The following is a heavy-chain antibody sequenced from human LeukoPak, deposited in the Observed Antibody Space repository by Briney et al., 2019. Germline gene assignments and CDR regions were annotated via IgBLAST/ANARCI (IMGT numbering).Heavy chain of an antibody. CDR1: GFTFGDYA. J-gene: IGHJ3*02. CDR2: IRSKVYGGTT. Sequence: PGGSLRLSCTASGFTFGDYAMSWVRQAPGKGLEWVTFIRSKVYGGTTEYAASVKGRFTISRDDSKSIAYLQMHSLKIEDTAVYYCTTLRGYSGYEGGYHPFDIWGQGTMVTVSS. D-gene: IGHD5-12*01. CDR3: TTLRGYSGYEGGYHPFDI. V-gene: IGHV3-49*04.